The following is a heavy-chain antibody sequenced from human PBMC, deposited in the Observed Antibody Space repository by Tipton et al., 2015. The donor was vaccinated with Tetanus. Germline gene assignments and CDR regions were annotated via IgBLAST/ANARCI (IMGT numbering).Heavy chain of an antibody. CDR3: ARDRGDYISYGMDV. CDR1: GYTFTGYY. CDR2: IDPNSGGT. D-gene: IGHD3-22*01. Sequence: QLVQSGAEVKKPGASVKVSCKASGYTFTGYYIYWVRQAPGQGLERMGWIDPNSGGTVYAQKLQGRVTMTRHTSISTAYMELRSLRSDDTAVYYCARDRGDYISYGMDVWGPGTTVTVS. J-gene: IGHJ6*02. V-gene: IGHV1-2*02.